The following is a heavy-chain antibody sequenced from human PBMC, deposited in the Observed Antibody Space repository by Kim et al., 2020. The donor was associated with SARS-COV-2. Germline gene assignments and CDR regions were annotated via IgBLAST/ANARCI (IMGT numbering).Heavy chain of an antibody. CDR2: IIGSGDSS. J-gene: IGHJ4*02. Sequence: GGSLRLSCAASGFTFSSYAMSWVRQAPGKGLEWVSGIIGSGDSSYYADSVKGRFTISRDNSKNTLYLQMNSLRAEDTAVYYCTPYHDWNYRFHYWGQGTLVTVSS. CDR1: GFTFSSYA. V-gene: IGHV3-23*01. CDR3: TPYHDWNYRFHY. D-gene: IGHD1-7*01.